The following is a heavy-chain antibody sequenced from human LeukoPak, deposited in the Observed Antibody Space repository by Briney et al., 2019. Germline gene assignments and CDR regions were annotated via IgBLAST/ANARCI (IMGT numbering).Heavy chain of an antibody. CDR1: GFTFSSYA. V-gene: IGHV3-23*01. CDR3: AKEHGGSSWYEDAFDI. J-gene: IGHJ3*02. CDR2: ISGSGGST. D-gene: IGHD6-13*01. Sequence: GGSLRLSCAASGFTFSSYAMSWVRQAPGKGLEWVSAISGSGGSTYYADSVKGRFTISRDNSKNPLYLQMNSLRAEDTAVYYCAKEHGGSSWYEDAFDIWGQGTRVTVSS.